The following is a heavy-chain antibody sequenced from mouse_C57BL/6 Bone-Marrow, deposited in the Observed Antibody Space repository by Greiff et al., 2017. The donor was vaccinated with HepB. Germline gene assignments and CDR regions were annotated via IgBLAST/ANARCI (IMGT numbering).Heavy chain of an antibody. V-gene: IGHV1-61*01. CDR3: ARGDYYGSSYDAMDY. Sequence: VQLQQPGAELVRPGSSVKLSCKASGYTFTSYWMDWVKQRPGQGLEWIGNIYPSDSETHYNQKFKDKATLTVDKSSSTAYMQRSSLTSEDSAVYYCARGDYYGSSYDAMDYWGQGTSVTVSS. CDR2: IYPSDSET. CDR1: GYTFTSYW. D-gene: IGHD1-1*01. J-gene: IGHJ4*01.